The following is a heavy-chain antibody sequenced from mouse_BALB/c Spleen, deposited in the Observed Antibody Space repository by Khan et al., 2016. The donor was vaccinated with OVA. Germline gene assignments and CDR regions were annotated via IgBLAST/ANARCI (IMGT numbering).Heavy chain of an antibody. J-gene: IGHJ3*01. Sequence: QVQLKQSGAELVRPGTSVKVSCKASGYAFTDYLIEWLKQRPGQGLEWIGVFNPGSGGTHYNEEFMDRATLTADKSSSTAYMQLSSLTSDDSAVYFCSRSGYGFGAYWGPGTLVTVSA. CDR1: GYAFTDYL. CDR3: SRSGYGFGAY. V-gene: IGHV1-54*01. D-gene: IGHD3-2*02. CDR2: FNPGSGGT.